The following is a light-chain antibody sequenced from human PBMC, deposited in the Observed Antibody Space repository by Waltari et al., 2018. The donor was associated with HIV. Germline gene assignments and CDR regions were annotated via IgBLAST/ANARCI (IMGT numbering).Light chain of an antibody. V-gene: IGLV1-51*01. Sequence: QSVLTQPPSVSAAPGQKVTISCSGNTPNIGNNYVSWYQQLPGTAPNLLIYANNKRSAGIPYRFSGSKSGTSATLSITGLQTGDEADYYCGTWDSSLSAGVFGGGTKVTVL. CDR2: ANN. CDR1: TPNIGNNY. J-gene: IGLJ3*02. CDR3: GTWDSSLSAGV.